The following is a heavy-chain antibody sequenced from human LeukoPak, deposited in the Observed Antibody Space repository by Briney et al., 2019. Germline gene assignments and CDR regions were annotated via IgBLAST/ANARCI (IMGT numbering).Heavy chain of an antibody. D-gene: IGHD3-22*01. CDR3: AREDSSGYFPIEY. CDR2: ISGNGGRT. J-gene: IGHJ4*02. V-gene: IGHV3-64*01. CDR1: GFTFRTYA. Sequence: PGGSLRLSCAASGFTFRTYAMHWVRQAPGKGLEYVSAISGNGGRTYYANSVKGRFTISRDNSKNTLYLQMGSLRAEDMAVYYCAREDSSGYFPIEYWGQGTLVPVSS.